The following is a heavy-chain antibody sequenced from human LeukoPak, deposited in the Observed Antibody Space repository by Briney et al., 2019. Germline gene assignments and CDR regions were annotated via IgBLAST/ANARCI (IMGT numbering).Heavy chain of an antibody. D-gene: IGHD6-19*01. CDR2: INQSRST. CDR3: ARGTPQRVQAVAGTGVGDY. Sequence: SETLSLTCAVYGGPFSGYYWSWIRQPPGRGLECIGEINQSRSTNYNPSLKSRVTTSVDTSKTQFSLKLSSVAAADTAVYYCARGTPQRVQAVAGTGVGDYWGQRTLVTVSS. J-gene: IGHJ4*02. CDR1: GGPFSGYY. V-gene: IGHV4-34*01.